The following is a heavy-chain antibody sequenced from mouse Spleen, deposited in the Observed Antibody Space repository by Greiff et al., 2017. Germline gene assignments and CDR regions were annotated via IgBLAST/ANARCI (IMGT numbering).Heavy chain of an antibody. CDR3: TRGNYYGSYWYFDV. V-gene: IGHV1-5*01. D-gene: IGHD1-2*01. Sequence: VQLQQSGTVLARPGASVKMSCKTSGYTFTSYWMHWVKQRPGQGLEWIGAIYPGNSDTSYNQKFKGKAKLTAVTSASTAYMELSSLTNEDSAVYYCTRGNYYGSYWYFDVWGAGTTVTVSS. CDR1: GYTFTSYW. CDR2: IYPGNSDT. J-gene: IGHJ1*01.